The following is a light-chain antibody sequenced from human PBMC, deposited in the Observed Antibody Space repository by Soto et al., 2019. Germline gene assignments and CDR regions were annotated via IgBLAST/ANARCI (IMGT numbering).Light chain of an antibody. CDR2: DAS. CDR3: QHYNNWPPYT. Sequence: EIGMTQSPATLSPSPGERATLSCRASQSVNSDLAWYQQKPGQAPRLLIYDASTRAAGVPARFTGSGSETEFTLTISSLQSEDYAVYYCQHYNNWPPYTVGQGTKLEIK. J-gene: IGKJ2*01. V-gene: IGKV3-15*01. CDR1: QSVNSD.